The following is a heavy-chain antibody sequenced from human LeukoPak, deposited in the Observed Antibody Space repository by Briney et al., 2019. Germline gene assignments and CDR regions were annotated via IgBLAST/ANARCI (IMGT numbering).Heavy chain of an antibody. J-gene: IGHJ5*02. D-gene: IGHD6-13*01. CDR1: GYTFTSYT. V-gene: IGHV1-3*01. CDR2: INAGNGNT. Sequence: ASVKVSCKASGYTFTSYTMHWVRQAPGQRLEWTGWINAGNGNTKSSQKFQGRVTITRDTSATTAYMELSSLRSEDTAVYYCARGPAAATNWFDPWGQGTLVTVSS. CDR3: ARGPAAATNWFDP.